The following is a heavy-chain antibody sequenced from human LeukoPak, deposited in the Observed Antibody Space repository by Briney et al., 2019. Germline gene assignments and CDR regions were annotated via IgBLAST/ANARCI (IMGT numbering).Heavy chain of an antibody. CDR3: ARAPVGQSFDY. D-gene: IGHD1-26*01. CDR1: GYTFTGYY. V-gene: IGHV1-2*02. J-gene: IGHJ4*02. Sequence: ASVKVPCKASGYTFTGYYVHWVRQAPGQGLEWMGWMNPKSGGTNYAQKFEARVTMNRDTSISTAYMELSRLRFDDTAVYYCARAPVGQSFDYWGQGTLVTVSS. CDR2: MNPKSGGT.